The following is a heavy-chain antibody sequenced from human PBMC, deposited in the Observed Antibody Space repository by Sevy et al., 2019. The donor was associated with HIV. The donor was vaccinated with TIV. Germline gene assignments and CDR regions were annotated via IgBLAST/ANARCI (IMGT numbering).Heavy chain of an antibody. J-gene: IGHJ4*02. D-gene: IGHD6-13*01. CDR2: INQDGSLK. CDR1: GFTLNSYW. CDR3: VRAIATDGSF. Sequence: GGSLRLSCVGSGFTLNSYWMNWVRQAPGKGLEWVANINQDGSLKYYVNSVKGRFTISRDNARNLLYLQMNSLGVDDTALYYCVRAIATDGSFWGQGTLVTVSS. V-gene: IGHV3-7*01.